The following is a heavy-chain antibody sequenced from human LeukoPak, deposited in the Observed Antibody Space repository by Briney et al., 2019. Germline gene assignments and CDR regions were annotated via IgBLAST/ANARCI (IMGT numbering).Heavy chain of an antibody. CDR3: ARVPYSSGWYPQNSRYSGRTERRKGWFDP. J-gene: IGHJ5*02. CDR2: IWYDGSNK. D-gene: IGHD6-19*01. V-gene: IGHV3-33*01. Sequence: GRSLRLSCAASGFTFSSYGMHWVRQAPGKGLEWVAVIWYDGSNKYYADSVKGRFTISRDNSKNTLYLQMNSLRAEDTAVYYCARVPYSSGWYPQNSRYSGRTERRKGWFDPWGQGTLVTVSS. CDR1: GFTFSSYG.